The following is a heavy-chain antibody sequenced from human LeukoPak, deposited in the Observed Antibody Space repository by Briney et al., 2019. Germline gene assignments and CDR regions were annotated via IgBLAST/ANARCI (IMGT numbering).Heavy chain of an antibody. CDR2: IYYSGSP. CDR3: ARRGGANWFDP. CDR1: GGSISNYY. Sequence: PSETLSLTCSVSGGSISNYYWSWIRQPPGKGLEWIGYIYYSGSPNYNPSLKSRVTISVDTSKNQFSLKLSSVTAADTAVYYCARRGGANWFDPWGQGTLVTVSS. V-gene: IGHV4-59*08. J-gene: IGHJ5*02. D-gene: IGHD3-10*01.